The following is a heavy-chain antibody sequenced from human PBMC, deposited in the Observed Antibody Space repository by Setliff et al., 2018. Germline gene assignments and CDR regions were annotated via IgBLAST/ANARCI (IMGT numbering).Heavy chain of an antibody. CDR2: INPHNGGT. Sequence: ASVKVSCKSSGYAFTDYYIHWIRQAPGQGPEWMGWINPHNGGTVYAENFQGRVTLTRDTSIATAYMELRSLRSDDTAVYYCARDRGPTYYDFWSGYYWFDYWGQGTLVTVSS. CDR3: ARDRGPTYYDFWSGYYWFDY. V-gene: IGHV1-2*02. CDR1: GYAFTDYY. D-gene: IGHD3-3*01. J-gene: IGHJ4*02.